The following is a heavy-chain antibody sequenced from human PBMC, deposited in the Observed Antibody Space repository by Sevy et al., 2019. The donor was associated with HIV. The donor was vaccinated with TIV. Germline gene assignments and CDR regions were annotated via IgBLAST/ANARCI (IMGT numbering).Heavy chain of an antibody. D-gene: IGHD5-18*01. V-gene: IGHV3-23*01. Sequence: GGALRLSCGASGFTFSNYAMSWVRQAPGKGLEWVSSISGSGDNTYNADSVKGRFTVSIDNSKNMLYLQMNSLRAEDTAVYYCAKDSGDDNYGLFDYWGQGTLVTVSS. CDR3: AKDSGDDNYGLFDY. J-gene: IGHJ4*02. CDR1: GFTFSNYA. CDR2: ISGSGDNT.